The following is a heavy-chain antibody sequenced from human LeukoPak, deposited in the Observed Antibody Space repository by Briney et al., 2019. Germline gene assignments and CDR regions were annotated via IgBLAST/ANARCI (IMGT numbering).Heavy chain of an antibody. CDR3: ARLQTDGYYDILTGYYKY. Sequence: GESLKISCKGSGYSFTSYWIGWVRQMPGKGLEWMGIIYPGDSDTRYSPSFQGQVTISADKSISTAYLQWSSLKASDTAMYYCARLQTDGYYDILTGYYKYWGQGTLVTVSS. J-gene: IGHJ4*02. CDR1: GYSFTSYW. CDR2: IYPGDSDT. D-gene: IGHD3-9*01. V-gene: IGHV5-51*01.